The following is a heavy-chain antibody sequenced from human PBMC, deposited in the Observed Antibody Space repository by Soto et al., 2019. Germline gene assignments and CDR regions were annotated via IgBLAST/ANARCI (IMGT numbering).Heavy chain of an antibody. V-gene: IGHV1-46*01. D-gene: IGHD3-22*01. CDR3: ARDYSRYYDSSGYYLDY. CDR2: INPSGGST. J-gene: IGHJ4*02. CDR1: GYTFTSYY. Sequence: ASVKVSCKASGYTFTSYYMHWVRQAPGQGLEWMGIINPSGGSTSYVQKFQGRVTMTRDTSTSTVYMELSSLRSEDTAVYYCARDYSRYYDSSGYYLDYWGQGTLVTVSS.